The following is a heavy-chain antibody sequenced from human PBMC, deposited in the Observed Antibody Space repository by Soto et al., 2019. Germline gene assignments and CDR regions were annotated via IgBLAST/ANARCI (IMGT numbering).Heavy chain of an antibody. D-gene: IGHD1-26*01. CDR1: GYSISSSNW. J-gene: IGHJ4*02. CDR3: ARREIQGPIDY. V-gene: IGHV4-28*01. Sequence: SVTLSLTCAVSGYSISSSNWWGWIRHPPGKGLEWIGYIYYSGTTYYNPSLKSRVTMSVDTSKNQFSLKLTSVTAVDTAVYYCARREIQGPIDYWGQGTLVTVS. CDR2: IYYSGTT.